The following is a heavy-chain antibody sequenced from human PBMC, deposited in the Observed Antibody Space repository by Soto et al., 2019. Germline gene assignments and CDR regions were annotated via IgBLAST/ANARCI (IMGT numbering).Heavy chain of an antibody. D-gene: IGHD6-19*01. CDR1: GFTFSNAW. J-gene: IGHJ6*02. CDR3: TTDPIAVAGRRAYYYGMDV. V-gene: IGHV3-15*07. CDR2: IKSKTDGGTT. Sequence: PGGSLRLSCAASGFTFSNAWMNWVRQAPGKGLEWVGRIKSKTDGGTTDYAAPVKGRFTISRDDSKNTLYLQMNSLKTEDTAVYYCTTDPIAVAGRRAYYYGMDVWGQGTTVTVSS.